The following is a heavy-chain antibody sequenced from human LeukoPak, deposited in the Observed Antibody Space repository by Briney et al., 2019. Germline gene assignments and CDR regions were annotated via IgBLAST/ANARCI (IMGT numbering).Heavy chain of an antibody. J-gene: IGHJ4*02. CDR3: ARGWRNTYYYGSGSPPQFDY. CDR1: GFTVSSNY. CDR2: IYSGGST. Sequence: GGSLRLSCAASGFTVSSNYMSWVRQAPGKGLEWVSVIYSGGSTYYADSVKGRFTISRDNSKNTLYLQMNSLRAEDTAVYYCARGWRNTYYYGSGSPPQFDYWGQGTLVTVSS. D-gene: IGHD3-10*01. V-gene: IGHV3-66*01.